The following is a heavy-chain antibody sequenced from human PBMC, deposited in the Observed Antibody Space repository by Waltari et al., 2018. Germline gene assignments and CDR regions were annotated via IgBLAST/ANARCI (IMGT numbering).Heavy chain of an antibody. CDR2: IKQDGSEK. J-gene: IGHJ4*02. CDR3: ARDRGYCTGGVCPVDY. CDR1: GFTFSSYW. Sequence: EVQLVESGGGLVQPGGSLRLSCAASGFTFSSYWMSWVRQAPGKGLEWVANIKQDGSEKYYVDSVKGRFTISRDNAKNSLYLQMNSLRAEDTAVYYCARDRGYCTGGVCPVDYWGQGTLVTVSS. D-gene: IGHD2-8*02. V-gene: IGHV3-7*01.